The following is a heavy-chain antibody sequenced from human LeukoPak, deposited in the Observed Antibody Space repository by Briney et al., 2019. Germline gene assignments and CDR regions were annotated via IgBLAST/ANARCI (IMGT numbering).Heavy chain of an antibody. CDR1: GYSFTDHY. D-gene: IGHD3-10*01. V-gene: IGHV1-2*02. CDR2: IHPKTGVT. Sequence: ASVKVSCKASGYSFTDHYLHWLRQAPGQGLEWMAWIHPKTGVTNYAERFQGRLSLTRDTSISTAYMELSRLRSDDTAVYYCARDQDYGSGSYYGYWGQGTLVTVSS. CDR3: ARDQDYGSGSYYGY. J-gene: IGHJ4*02.